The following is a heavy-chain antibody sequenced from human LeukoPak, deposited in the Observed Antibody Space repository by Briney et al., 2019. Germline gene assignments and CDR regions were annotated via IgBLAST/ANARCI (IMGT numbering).Heavy chain of an antibody. CDR2: ISAYNGNT. CDR3: ARPDYGGNHDAFDI. Sequence: ASVKVSCKASGYTFTSYGISWVRQAPGQGLEWMGWISAYNGNTNYAQKLQGRVTMTTATSTSTAYMELRSLRSDDTAVYYCARPDYGGNHDAFDIWGQGTMVTVSS. J-gene: IGHJ3*02. D-gene: IGHD4-23*01. V-gene: IGHV1-18*01. CDR1: GYTFTSYG.